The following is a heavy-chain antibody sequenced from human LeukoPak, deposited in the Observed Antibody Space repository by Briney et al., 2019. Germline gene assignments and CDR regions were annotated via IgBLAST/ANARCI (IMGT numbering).Heavy chain of an antibody. Sequence: GGSLRLSCAASGNYWMHWVRQAPGKGLVWVSHINSDGSWTSYADSVKGRFTISRDNSKNTLYLQMNSLRAEDTAVYYCARTEEEVTIFGVVIYYYYGMDVWGQGTTVTVSS. D-gene: IGHD3-3*01. J-gene: IGHJ6*02. CDR3: ARTEEEVTIFGVVIYYYYGMDV. V-gene: IGHV3-74*01. CDR2: INSDGSWT. CDR1: GNYW.